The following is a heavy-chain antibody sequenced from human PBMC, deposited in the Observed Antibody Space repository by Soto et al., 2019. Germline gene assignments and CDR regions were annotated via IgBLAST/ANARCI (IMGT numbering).Heavy chain of an antibody. D-gene: IGHD6-19*01. CDR2: IIPIFGTA. CDR3: ARDRRAVAGTEFDY. V-gene: IGHV1-69*13. J-gene: IGHJ4*02. Sequence: SVKVSCKASGGTFSSYAISWVRQAPGQGLEWMGGIIPIFGTANYAQKFQGRVTITADESTSTAYMELSSLRSEDTAVYYCARDRRAVAGTEFDYWGQGTLVTVSS. CDR1: GGTFSSYA.